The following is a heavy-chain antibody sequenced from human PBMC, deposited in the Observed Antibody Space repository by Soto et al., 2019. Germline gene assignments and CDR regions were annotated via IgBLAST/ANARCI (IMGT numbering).Heavy chain of an antibody. D-gene: IGHD1-7*01. CDR3: GRERGTANKHNWLGP. CDR1: GDSVSSATYY. CDR2: IYYSGST. J-gene: IGHJ5*02. V-gene: IGHV4-61*01. Sequence: SSETLALTCTVSGDSVSSATYYWSWIRQPPGKALEWIGSIYYSGSTNYNPSLRSRVIMSVDTSKNQFSLNLSSVTAADTAVYYCGRERGTANKHNWLGPWGQGNLGTVYS.